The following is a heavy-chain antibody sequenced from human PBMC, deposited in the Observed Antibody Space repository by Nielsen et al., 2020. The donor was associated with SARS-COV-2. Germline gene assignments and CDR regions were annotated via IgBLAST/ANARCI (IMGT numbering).Heavy chain of an antibody. V-gene: IGHV3-48*03. CDR3: ARDHAPAAIKYYCGMDV. CDR1: GFTFSSYE. Sequence: GGSLRLSCAASGFTFSSYEMNWVRQAPGKGLERVSYISSSGSTIYYADSVKGRFTISRDNAKNSLYLQMNSLRAEDTAVYYCARDHAPAAIKYYCGMDVWGRGTTVTVSS. D-gene: IGHD2-2*01. J-gene: IGHJ6*02. CDR2: ISSSGSTI.